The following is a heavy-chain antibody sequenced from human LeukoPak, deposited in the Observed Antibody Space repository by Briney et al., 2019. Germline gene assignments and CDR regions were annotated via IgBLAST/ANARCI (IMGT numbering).Heavy chain of an antibody. CDR3: AKDRGYHYYYGMDV. V-gene: IGHV3-9*01. J-gene: IGHJ6*02. CDR2: ISWNSGSI. CDR1: GFTFDDYA. Sequence: GGSLRLSCAASGFTFDDYAMHWVRQAPGKGLEWVSGISWNSGSIGYADSVKGRFTISRDNAKNSLYLQMNSLRAEDTALYYCAKDRGYHYYYGMDVWGQGTTVTVSS.